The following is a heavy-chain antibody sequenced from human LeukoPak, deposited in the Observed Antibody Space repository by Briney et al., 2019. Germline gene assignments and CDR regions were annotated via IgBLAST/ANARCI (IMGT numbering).Heavy chain of an antibody. CDR1: GFTFSSYS. Sequence: GGSLRLSCAASGFTFSSYSMNWVRQAPGKGLEWVSYISSSSSTIYYADSVKGRFTISRDNAKNSLYLQMNSLRAEDTAVYYCARDGYFDWLYEGYYFDYWGQGTLVTVSS. CDR2: ISSSSSTI. J-gene: IGHJ4*02. V-gene: IGHV3-48*01. CDR3: ARDGYFDWLYEGYYFDY. D-gene: IGHD3-9*01.